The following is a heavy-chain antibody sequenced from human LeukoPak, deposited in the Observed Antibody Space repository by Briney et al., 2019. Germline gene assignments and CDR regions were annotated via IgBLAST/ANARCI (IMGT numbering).Heavy chain of an antibody. CDR1: GGSISSYY. CDR3: ARSLGSGSYRMFDY. J-gene: IGHJ4*02. CDR2: IYYSGST. Sequence: PSETLSLTCTVSGGSISSYYWSWIRQPPGKELEWIGYIYYSGSTNYNPSLKSRVTISVDTSKNQFSLKLSSVTAADTAGYYCARSLGSGSYRMFDYWGQGTLVTVSS. V-gene: IGHV4-59*01. D-gene: IGHD1-26*01.